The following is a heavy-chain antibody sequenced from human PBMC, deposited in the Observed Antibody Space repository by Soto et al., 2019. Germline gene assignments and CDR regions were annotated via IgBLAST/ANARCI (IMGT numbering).Heavy chain of an antibody. CDR2: ISSSSSYI. Sequence: EVQLVESGGGLVKPGGSLRLSCAASGFTFSSYSMNWVRQAPGKGLEWVSSISSSSSYIYYADSVKGRFTISRDNAKNSLCLQMNILRSEDTAVYYCARDGCSSTSCYPHYYYYYMDVWGKGTTVTVSS. D-gene: IGHD2-2*01. V-gene: IGHV3-21*01. J-gene: IGHJ6*03. CDR1: GFTFSSYS. CDR3: ARDGCSSTSCYPHYYYYYMDV.